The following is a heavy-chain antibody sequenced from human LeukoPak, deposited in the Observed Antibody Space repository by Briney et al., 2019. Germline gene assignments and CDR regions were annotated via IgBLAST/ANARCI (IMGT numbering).Heavy chain of an antibody. CDR1: GYTFTSYG. J-gene: IGHJ4*02. D-gene: IGHD4-23*01. Sequence: GASVKVSCKASGYTFTSYGISWVRQAPGQGLEWMGWISAYNGNTNYAQKLQGGVTMTTDTSTSTAYMELRSLRSDDTAVYYCARTLYDYGGNQARELSDYWGQGTLVTVSS. CDR3: ARTLYDYGGNQARELSDY. CDR2: ISAYNGNT. V-gene: IGHV1-18*01.